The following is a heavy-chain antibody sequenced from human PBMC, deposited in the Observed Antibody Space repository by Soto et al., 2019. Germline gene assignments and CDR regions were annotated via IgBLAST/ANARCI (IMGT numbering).Heavy chain of an antibody. V-gene: IGHV4-59*01. CDR2: IHYTGST. Sequence: SETLSLTCTVSGGSISSNYWTWIRQPPGKGLEWIGYIHYTGSTSYNPSLKSRVTISLDTSKNQFSLKLRSVTAADTAVYYCARGTGWTHWYFDLWGRGTLVTVS. J-gene: IGHJ2*01. CDR3: ARGTGWTHWYFDL. CDR1: GGSISSNY. D-gene: IGHD7-27*01.